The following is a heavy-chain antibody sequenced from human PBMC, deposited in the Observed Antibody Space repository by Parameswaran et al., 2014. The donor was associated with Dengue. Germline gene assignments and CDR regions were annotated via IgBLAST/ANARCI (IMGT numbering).Heavy chain of an antibody. CDR3: AHMVENYYDLWSGSRRAFCY. J-gene: IGHJ4*02. D-gene: IGHD3-3*01. V-gene: IGHV2-5*08. Sequence: RWIRQPPGKALEWLALIYWDDHKRYRPSLKSRLTITKDTSKNQVVLTMTNMDPVDTATYYCAHMVENYYDLWSGSRRAFCYWGQGALVTVSS. CDR2: IYWDDHK.